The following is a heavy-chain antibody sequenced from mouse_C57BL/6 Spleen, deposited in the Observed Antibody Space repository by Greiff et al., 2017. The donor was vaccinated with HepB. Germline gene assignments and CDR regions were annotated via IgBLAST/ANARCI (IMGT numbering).Heavy chain of an antibody. J-gene: IGHJ3*01. Sequence: VQLQQSGAELAKPGASVKLSCKASGYTFPSYWMHWVKQRPGPGLEWIGYINPSRGYTKYNQKFKDKATLTADKSSSTAYMQLSSLTYEDSAVYYCARSDSSGYEAWFAYWGQGTLVTVSA. CDR3: ARSDSSGYEAWFAY. D-gene: IGHD3-2*02. CDR1: GYTFPSYW. V-gene: IGHV1-7*01. CDR2: INPSRGYT.